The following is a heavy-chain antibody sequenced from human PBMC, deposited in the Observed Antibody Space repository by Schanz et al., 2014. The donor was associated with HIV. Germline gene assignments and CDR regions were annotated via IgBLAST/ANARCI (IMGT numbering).Heavy chain of an antibody. Sequence: QVQLVQSGPEVRKPGASVKVSCKASGYIFIDYYIHWVRQAPGQGLQWMGVINTNGGGTSDTLQGRVIITRDTSTRTVYMYLSNLRFEDSAIYYCARASYSGTYYTWFDPWGQGTLVTVSS. CDR1: GYIFIDYY. J-gene: IGHJ5*02. CDR3: ARASYSGTYYTWFDP. CDR2: INTNGGGT. V-gene: IGHV1-46*01. D-gene: IGHD1-26*01.